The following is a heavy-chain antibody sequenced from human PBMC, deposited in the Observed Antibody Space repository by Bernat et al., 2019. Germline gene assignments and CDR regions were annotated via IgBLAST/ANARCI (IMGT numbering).Heavy chain of an antibody. V-gene: IGHV3-48*01. CDR3: ARDLVRGVTTYYYYYYGMDV. J-gene: IGHJ6*02. CDR2: ISSSSSTI. D-gene: IGHD3-10*01. CDR1: GFTFSSYS. Sequence: EVQLVESGGGLVQPGGSLRLSCAASGFTFSSYSMNWVRQAPGKGLEWVSYISSSSSTIYYADSVKGRFTISRDNSKNTLYLQMNSLRAEDTAVYYCARDLVRGVTTYYYYYYGMDVWGQGTTVTVSS.